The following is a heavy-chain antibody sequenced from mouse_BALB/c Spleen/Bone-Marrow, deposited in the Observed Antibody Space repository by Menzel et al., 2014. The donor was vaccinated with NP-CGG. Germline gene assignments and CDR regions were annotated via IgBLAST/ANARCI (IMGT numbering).Heavy chain of an antibody. V-gene: IGHV3-8*02. CDR3: EGGGGSGFDY. Sequence: EVQLQQSGPSLVKPSQTLSLTCSVTGDSITSGYWNWIRKFPGNKLEYMGYISYSGSTYYNPSLKSRISITRDTSKNXYSLLLNCVTTENTPFFSREGGGGSGFDYGGQGTPPTVSS. CDR2: ISYSGST. CDR1: GDSITSGY. J-gene: IGHJ2*01.